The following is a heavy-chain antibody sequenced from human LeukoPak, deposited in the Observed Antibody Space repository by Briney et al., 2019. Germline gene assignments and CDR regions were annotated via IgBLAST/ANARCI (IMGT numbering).Heavy chain of an antibody. Sequence: GASVKVSCKVSGYTLTELSMHWVRQAPGKGLEWMGGFDPEDGETIYAQKFQGRVTMTEDTSTDTTYMELSSLRSEDTAVYYCATLDDISGNPFDYWGQGTLVTVSS. CDR3: ATLDDISGNPFDY. J-gene: IGHJ4*02. V-gene: IGHV1-24*01. D-gene: IGHD3-22*01. CDR1: GYTLTELS. CDR2: FDPEDGET.